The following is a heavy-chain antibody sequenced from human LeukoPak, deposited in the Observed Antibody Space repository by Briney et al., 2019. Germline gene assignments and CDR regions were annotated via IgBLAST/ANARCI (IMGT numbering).Heavy chain of an antibody. V-gene: IGHV3-66*01. Sequence: GGSLRLSCAAYGFTVSNNYMTWVRQAPGKGLEWVSLIYSAGSTYYADSVKGRFTISRDNSKNTVYLQMNSLRAEDTAVYYCARNIPVTRWGYWGQGTLVTVSS. CDR1: GFTVSNNY. CDR2: IYSAGST. CDR3: ARNIPVTRWGY. D-gene: IGHD2-21*01. J-gene: IGHJ4*02.